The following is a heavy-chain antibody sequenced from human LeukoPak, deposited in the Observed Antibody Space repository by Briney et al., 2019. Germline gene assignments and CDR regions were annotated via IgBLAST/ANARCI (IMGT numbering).Heavy chain of an antibody. CDR2: ISYDGSNK. CDR3: AKDGYSGYDVFDY. Sequence: GGSLRLSCAASGFTFSSYGMHWVRQAPGKGLEWVAVISYDGSNKYYADSVKGRFTISRDNSKNTLYLQMNSLRAEDTAVYYCAKDGYSGYDVFDYWGQGTLVTVSS. D-gene: IGHD5-12*01. J-gene: IGHJ4*02. V-gene: IGHV3-30*18. CDR1: GFTFSSYG.